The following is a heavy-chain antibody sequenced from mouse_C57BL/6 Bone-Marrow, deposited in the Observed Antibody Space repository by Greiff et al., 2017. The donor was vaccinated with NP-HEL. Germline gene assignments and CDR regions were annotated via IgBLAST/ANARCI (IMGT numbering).Heavy chain of an antibody. J-gene: IGHJ3*01. CDR1: GYTFTSYW. V-gene: IGHV1-5*01. Sequence: EIQLQQSGPVLARPGASVKMSCKTSGYTFTSYWMHWVKQRPGQGLEWIGAIYPGNSDTSYNQKFTGKAKLTAVTSASTAYMELSSLTNEDAAVYYCTWLLGFAYWGQGTLVTVSA. CDR2: IYPGNSDT. D-gene: IGHD2-3*01. CDR3: TWLLGFAY.